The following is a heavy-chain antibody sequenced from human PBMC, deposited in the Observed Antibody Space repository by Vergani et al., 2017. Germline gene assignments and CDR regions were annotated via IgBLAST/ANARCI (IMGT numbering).Heavy chain of an antibody. CDR3: ARQFWVSQGVGAFET. CDR1: GYSIRRGYY. Sequence: QVQLQESGPGLVKPPETLSLTCSVSGYSIRRGYYWGWIRQPPGKGLEWIATVFHSGSAYYNPSLRRRVTISVETSKNQFSLRLTTLTAADTAVYYCARQFWVSQGVGAFETWGRGTEVSVSS. J-gene: IGHJ3*02. V-gene: IGHV4-38-2*02. CDR2: VFHSGSA. D-gene: IGHD3-16*01.